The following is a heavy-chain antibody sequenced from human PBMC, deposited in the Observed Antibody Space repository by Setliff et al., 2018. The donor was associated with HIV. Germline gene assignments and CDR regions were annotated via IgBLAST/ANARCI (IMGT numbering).Heavy chain of an antibody. CDR2: MHNSGST. J-gene: IGHJ4*02. Sequence: TSETLSLTCTVSGDSISSSAYYWGWIRQPPGKGLEWIGSMHNSGSTYYNPSVKSRVTISVDTSTSQFSLRLSSVTAADTAVYYCARAVYYFDFWGQGTLVTVSS. V-gene: IGHV4-39*07. CDR1: GDSISSSAYY. CDR3: ARAVYYFDF. D-gene: IGHD1-20*01.